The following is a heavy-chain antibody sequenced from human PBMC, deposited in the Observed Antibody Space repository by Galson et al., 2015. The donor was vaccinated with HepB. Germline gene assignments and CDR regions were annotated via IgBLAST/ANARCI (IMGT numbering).Heavy chain of an antibody. Sequence: SLRLSCAASGFTFSSYDMHWVRQATGKGLEWVSAIGTAGDTYYPGSVKGRFTISRENAKNSLYLQMNSLRAGDTAVYYCARGRWSLMAEVVVVAGDAFDIWGQGTMVTVSS. CDR1: GFTFSSYD. J-gene: IGHJ3*02. V-gene: IGHV3-13*01. CDR3: ARGRWSLMAEVVVVAGDAFDI. CDR2: IGTAGDT. D-gene: IGHD2-15*01.